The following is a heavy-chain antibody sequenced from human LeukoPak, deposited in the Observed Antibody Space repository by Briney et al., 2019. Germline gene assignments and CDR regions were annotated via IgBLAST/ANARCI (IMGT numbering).Heavy chain of an antibody. D-gene: IGHD6-19*01. J-gene: IGHJ4*02. V-gene: IGHV3-23*01. CDR2: ISGSGGST. Sequence: GGSLRLSCAASGFTFSSYAMSWVRQAPGKGLEWVSAISGSGGSTYYADSVKGRFTISRDNSKNTLYLQMNSLRAEDTAVYYCAKDLGSGWCDPGYYFDYWGQGTLVTVSS. CDR1: GFTFSSYA. CDR3: AKDLGSGWCDPGYYFDY.